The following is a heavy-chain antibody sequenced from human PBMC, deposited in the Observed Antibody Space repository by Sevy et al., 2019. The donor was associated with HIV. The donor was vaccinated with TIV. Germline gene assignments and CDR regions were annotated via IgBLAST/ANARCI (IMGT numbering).Heavy chain of an antibody. J-gene: IGHJ3*02. Sequence: GESLKISCKGSGYSFTSYWIGWVRQMPGKGLEWMGIIYPGDSDTRYSPSFQGQVTLSADKSICPAYLQWSSLKASDTAMYYCARQWGIDGYNPTQDAFDIWGQGTMVTVSS. CDR2: IYPGDSDT. CDR1: GYSFTSYW. D-gene: IGHD6-13*01. V-gene: IGHV5-51*01. CDR3: ARQWGIDGYNPTQDAFDI.